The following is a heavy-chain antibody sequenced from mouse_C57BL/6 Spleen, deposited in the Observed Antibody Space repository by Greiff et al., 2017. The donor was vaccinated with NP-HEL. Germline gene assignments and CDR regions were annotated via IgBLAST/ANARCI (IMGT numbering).Heavy chain of an antibody. D-gene: IGHD2-1*01. V-gene: IGHV5-17*01. J-gene: IGHJ2*01. CDR2: ISSGSSTI. CDR3: ARDLLWIYFDY. CDR1: GFTFSDYG. Sequence: DVTLVESGGGLVKPGGSLKLSCAASGFTFSDYGMHWVRQAPEKGLEWVAYISSGSSTIYYADTVKGRFTISRDNAKNTLFLQMTSLRSEDTAMYYCARDLLWIYFDYWGQGTTLTVAS.